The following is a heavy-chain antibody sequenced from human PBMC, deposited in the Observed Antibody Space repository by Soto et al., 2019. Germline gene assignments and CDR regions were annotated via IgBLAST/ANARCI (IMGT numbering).Heavy chain of an antibody. V-gene: IGHV1-69*06. Sequence: SVKVSCKXSGGTFSSYAISWVRQAPGQGLEWMGGIIPIFGTANYAQKFQGRVTITADKSTSTAYMELSSLRSEDTAVYYCARGAPGELPDVTAFDPWGQGTLVTVSS. CDR2: IIPIFGTA. D-gene: IGHD1-26*01. CDR1: GGTFSSYA. J-gene: IGHJ5*02. CDR3: ARGAPGELPDVTAFDP.